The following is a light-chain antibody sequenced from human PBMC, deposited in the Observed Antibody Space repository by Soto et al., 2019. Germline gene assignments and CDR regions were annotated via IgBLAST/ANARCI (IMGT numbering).Light chain of an antibody. CDR3: TSYTSSSPYV. Sequence: QSVLAHPASVSGAPGQSITISYNGTSSDVGASNFVSWYQHHPGKAPKLIIYEVSNRPSGISIRFSGSKSGNTASLTISGLQAEDDADYYCTSYTSSSPYVFGTGTKVTVL. V-gene: IGLV2-14*01. J-gene: IGLJ1*01. CDR1: SSDVGASNF. CDR2: EVS.